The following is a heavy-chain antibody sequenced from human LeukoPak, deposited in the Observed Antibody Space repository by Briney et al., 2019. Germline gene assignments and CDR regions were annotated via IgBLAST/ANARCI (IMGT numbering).Heavy chain of an antibody. CDR2: INHSGST. CDR1: GGSFSGYY. V-gene: IGHV4-34*01. D-gene: IGHD2-2*01. Sequence: SETLSLTCAVYGGSFSGYYWSWTRQPPGKGLEWIGEINHSGSTNYNPSLKSRVTISVDTSKNQFSLKLSSVTAADTAVYYCARGLIDDIVVVPAAIHRYYFDYWGQGTLVTVSS. CDR3: ARGLIDDIVVVPAAIHRYYFDY. J-gene: IGHJ4*02.